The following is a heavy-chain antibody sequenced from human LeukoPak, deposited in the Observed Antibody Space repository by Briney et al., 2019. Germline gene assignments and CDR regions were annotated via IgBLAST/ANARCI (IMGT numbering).Heavy chain of an antibody. Sequence: SETLSLTCTVSGASISHYYWSWLRQPPGKGLEWIGYIYTSGSTNYNPSLKSRVTISLDTSRNQFSLKLSSVTAADTAMYYCARVPLYWQDPFDLWGQGTLVTVFS. V-gene: IGHV4-4*09. J-gene: IGHJ5*02. D-gene: IGHD2-8*02. CDR1: GASISHYY. CDR3: ARVPLYWQDPFDL. CDR2: IYTSGST.